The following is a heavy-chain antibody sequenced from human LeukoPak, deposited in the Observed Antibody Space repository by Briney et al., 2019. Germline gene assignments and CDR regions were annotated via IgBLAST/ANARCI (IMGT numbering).Heavy chain of an antibody. CDR3: ATDPNYYDSSGSGYY. J-gene: IGHJ4*02. Sequence: ASVKVSCKASGDTFNSYAISWVRQAPGQGFEWMAGIIPIFRTTNYAQKFQDRVTITADKSTTTAYMELSSLRSEDTAVYYCATDPNYYDSSGSGYYWGQGTLVTVSS. CDR2: IIPIFRTT. V-gene: IGHV1-69*06. D-gene: IGHD3-22*01. CDR1: GDTFNSYA.